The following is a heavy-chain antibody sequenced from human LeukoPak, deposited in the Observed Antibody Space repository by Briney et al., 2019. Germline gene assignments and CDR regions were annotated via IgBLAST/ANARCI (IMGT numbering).Heavy chain of an antibody. CDR1: GFTFSDYY. CDR2: ISGSGGYT. J-gene: IGHJ4*02. Sequence: GGSLRLSCAASGFTFSDYYMSWVRQAPGKGLEWVSVISGSGGYTYYADSVKGRVTISRDNSKNTLYLQMDSLRAGDTAVYYCARSPQEIFDYWGQGTLVTVSS. V-gene: IGHV3-23*01. CDR3: ARSPQEIFDY.